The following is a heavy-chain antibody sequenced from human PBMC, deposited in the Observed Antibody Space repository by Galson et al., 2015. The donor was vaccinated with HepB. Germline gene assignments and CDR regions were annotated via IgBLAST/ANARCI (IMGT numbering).Heavy chain of an antibody. CDR2: ISGDGSCT. CDR1: GFPLSFSA. Sequence: SLRLSCAASGFPLSFSAMSWVRQAPGKGLEWVSAISGDGSCTYDADSVRGRFTVSRDNSKNTVYLQMNNLRAEDTAIYYCAKTPESNWNYADWFDAWGQGTLVTVSS. V-gene: IGHV3-23*01. J-gene: IGHJ5*02. CDR3: AKTPESNWNYADWFDA. D-gene: IGHD1-7*01.